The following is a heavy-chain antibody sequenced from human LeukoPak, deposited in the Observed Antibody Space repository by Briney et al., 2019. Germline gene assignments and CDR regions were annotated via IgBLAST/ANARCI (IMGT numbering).Heavy chain of an antibody. Sequence: GEPLKISCKGSEYTFTNYWIGWVRQMPGKGLEWMGIIYPGDSDTRYSPSFQGQVTISADKSISTAYLQWSSLKASDTAMYYCARRPGGSGSYPFDYWGQGTLVTVSS. J-gene: IGHJ4*02. D-gene: IGHD1-26*01. CDR1: EYTFTNYW. CDR2: IYPGDSDT. CDR3: ARRPGGSGSYPFDY. V-gene: IGHV5-51*01.